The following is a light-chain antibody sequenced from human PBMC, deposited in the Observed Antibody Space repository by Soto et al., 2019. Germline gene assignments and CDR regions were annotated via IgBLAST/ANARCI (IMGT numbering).Light chain of an antibody. V-gene: IGLV2-14*01. CDR3: SSYTSSSTLWV. CDR1: SSDVGGYNY. J-gene: IGLJ3*02. CDR2: EVS. Sequence: QSVLTQPASVSGSPGQSITISCTGTSSDVGGYNYVSWYQQHPGKAPKLMIYEVSNRPSGVPNRFSGSKSGNTASLTISGLQAEDEADYYCSSYTSSSTLWVFGGGTKLTVL.